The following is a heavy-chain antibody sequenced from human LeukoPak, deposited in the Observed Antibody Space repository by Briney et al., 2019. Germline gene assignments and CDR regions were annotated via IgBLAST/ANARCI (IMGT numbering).Heavy chain of an antibody. V-gene: IGHV4-34*01. D-gene: IGHD6-19*01. J-gene: IGHJ5*02. CDR1: GGSFSGYY. Sequence: SETLSLTCAVYGGSFSGYYWSWIRQPPGKGLEWIGEINHSGSTNYNPSLKSRVTISVDTSKNQFSLKLSSVTAADTAVYYCATARAGAAFRGFDPWGQGTLVTVSS. CDR3: ATARAGAAFRGFDP. CDR2: INHSGST.